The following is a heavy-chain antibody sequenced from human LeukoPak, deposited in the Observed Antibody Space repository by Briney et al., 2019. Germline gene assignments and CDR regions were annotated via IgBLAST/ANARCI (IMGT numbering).Heavy chain of an antibody. CDR1: GYSFTGYY. CDR2: INPNSGGT. J-gene: IGHJ4*02. D-gene: IGHD6-13*01. CDR3: ARGRVAAAGSHDY. Sequence: ASVKVSCKASGYSFTGYYMHWVRQAPGRGLERMGWINPNSGGTNYAQKFQGRVTMTRDTSISTAYMELSRLRSDDTAVYYCARGRVAAAGSHDYWGQGTLVTVSS. V-gene: IGHV1-2*02.